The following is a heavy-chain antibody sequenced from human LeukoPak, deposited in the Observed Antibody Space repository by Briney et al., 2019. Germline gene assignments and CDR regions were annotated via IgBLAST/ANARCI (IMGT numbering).Heavy chain of an antibody. CDR1: GFTFSNYW. Sequence: QSGGSLRLSCAASGFTFSNYWMHWVRQAPGKGLVWVSRKNSDGSEIVYPDSVKGRFTISRDNAKNSLYLQMNSLRAEDTAVYYCARARPFDSSGGLFDYWGQGTLVTVSS. V-gene: IGHV3-74*01. J-gene: IGHJ4*02. CDR2: KNSDGSEI. D-gene: IGHD6-19*01. CDR3: ARARPFDSSGGLFDY.